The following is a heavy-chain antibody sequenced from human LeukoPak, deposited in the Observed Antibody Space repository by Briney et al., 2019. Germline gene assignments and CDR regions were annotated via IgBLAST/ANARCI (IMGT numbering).Heavy chain of an antibody. J-gene: IGHJ4*02. Sequence: PGGSLRLSCAASGSTFSSYAMHWVRQAPGKGLEWVAVISYDGSNKYYADSVKGRFTVSRDNSKNTLYLQMNSLRAEDTALYYCARILLTVTTLDYWGQGTLVTVSS. CDR3: ARILLTVTTLDY. D-gene: IGHD4-17*01. V-gene: IGHV3-30-3*01. CDR1: GSTFSSYA. CDR2: ISYDGSNK.